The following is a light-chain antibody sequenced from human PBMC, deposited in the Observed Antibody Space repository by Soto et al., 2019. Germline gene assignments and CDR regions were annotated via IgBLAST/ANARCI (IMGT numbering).Light chain of an antibody. J-gene: IGKJ5*01. Sequence: EIVLTQSPGTLSLPPGERATLSCRASQSVSSYLAWYQQKPGQAPRLLIYDASNRATGIPARFSGSGSGTDFTLTISSLEPEDFAVYYCQQRSKWPSITFGQGTRLEI. V-gene: IGKV3-11*01. CDR1: QSVSSY. CDR3: QQRSKWPSIT. CDR2: DAS.